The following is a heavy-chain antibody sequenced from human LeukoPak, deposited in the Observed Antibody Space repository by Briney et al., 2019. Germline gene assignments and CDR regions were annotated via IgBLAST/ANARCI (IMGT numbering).Heavy chain of an antibody. CDR2: ISGSGGST. Sequence: GGSLRLSCAASGFTYTKHAMHWVRQAPGKGLEWVSAISGSGGSTYYADSVKGRFTISRDNSKNTLYLQMNSLRAEDTAVYYCARTGGSYPYYFEYWGQGTLVTVSS. D-gene: IGHD1-26*01. J-gene: IGHJ4*02. CDR3: ARTGGSYPYYFEY. CDR1: GFTYTKHA. V-gene: IGHV3-23*01.